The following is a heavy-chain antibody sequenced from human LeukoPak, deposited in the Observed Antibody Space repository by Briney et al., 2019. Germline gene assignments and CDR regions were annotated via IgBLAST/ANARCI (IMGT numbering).Heavy chain of an antibody. V-gene: IGHV3-23*01. CDR2: ISGSGDTT. CDR3: ATDYYDSSGDYTVDY. J-gene: IGHJ4*02. Sequence: GGSLRLSCGASGFTFRTYAMSWVRQAPGKGLEWVSVISGSGDTTHYAESVKGRFTISRDNSKNRLYLQMNSLRAEDTAVYYCATDYYDSSGDYTVDYWGQGTLVTVSS. D-gene: IGHD3-22*01. CDR1: GFTFRTYA.